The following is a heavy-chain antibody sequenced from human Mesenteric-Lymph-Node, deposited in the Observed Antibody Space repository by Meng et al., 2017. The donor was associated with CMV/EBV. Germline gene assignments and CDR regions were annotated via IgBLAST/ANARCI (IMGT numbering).Heavy chain of an antibody. CDR1: GYTFTSYD. D-gene: IGHD2-2*02. CDR2: MNPNSGNT. V-gene: IGHV1-8*02. Sequence: ASVKVSCKASGYTFTSYDINWVRQATGQGLEWMGWMNPNSGNTGYAQKFQGRVTMTRDTSISTAYMELSRLRSDDTAVYYCARLGYCSSTSCYTRTNYYGMDVWGQGTTVTVSS. J-gene: IGHJ6*02. CDR3: ARLGYCSSTSCYTRTNYYGMDV.